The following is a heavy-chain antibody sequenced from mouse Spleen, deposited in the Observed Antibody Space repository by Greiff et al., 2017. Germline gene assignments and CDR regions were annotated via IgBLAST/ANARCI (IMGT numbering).Heavy chain of an antibody. J-gene: IGHJ2*01. CDR1: GFTFSSYA. CDR3: ARMTYYFDY. D-gene: IGHD5-1*01. V-gene: IGHV5-9-3*01. Sequence: EVQVVESGGGLVKLGGSLKLSCAASGFTFSSYAMSWVRQTPEKRLEWVATISSGGGNTYYPDSVKGRFTISRDNAKNTLYLQMSSLKSEDTAMYYCARMTYYFDYWGQGTTLTVSS. CDR2: ISSGGGNT.